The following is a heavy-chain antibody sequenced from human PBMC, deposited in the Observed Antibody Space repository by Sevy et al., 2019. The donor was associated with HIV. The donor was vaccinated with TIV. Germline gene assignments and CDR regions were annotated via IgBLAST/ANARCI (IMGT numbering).Heavy chain of an antibody. CDR2: IYYSGST. Sequence: SETLSLTCTVSGGSISSYYWSWIRQPPGKGLEWIGYIYYSGSTNYNPSLKSRVTISVDTSKNQFSLKLGSVTAADTAVYYCARVSSNKKVTIFGVVIFYYFDYWGQGTLVTVSS. CDR1: GGSISSYY. D-gene: IGHD3-3*01. J-gene: IGHJ4*02. CDR3: ARVSSNKKVTIFGVVIFYYFDY. V-gene: IGHV4-59*01.